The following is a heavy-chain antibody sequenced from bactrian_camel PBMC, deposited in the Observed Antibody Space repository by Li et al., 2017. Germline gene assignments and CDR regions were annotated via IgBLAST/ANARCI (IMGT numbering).Heavy chain of an antibody. CDR2: IGIDGRT. CDR1: GYISIFSSCE. CDR3: ATDLIGCQEDYCPCPQSEFGY. D-gene: IGHD3*01. J-gene: IGHJ6*01. Sequence: QVQLVESGGGPVRTGGSLRLSCQASGYISIFSSCEMGWYRQAPGNECELVGTIGIDGRTEYAGSFAGRFTISHAVAKNMAYLQMSNLKPEDTAVYYCATDLIGCQEDYCPCPQSEFGYWGQGTQVTVS. V-gene: IGHV3S56*01.